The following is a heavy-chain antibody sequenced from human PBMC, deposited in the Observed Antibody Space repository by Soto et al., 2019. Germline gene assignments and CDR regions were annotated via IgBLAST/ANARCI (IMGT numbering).Heavy chain of an antibody. D-gene: IGHD3-9*01. CDR2: XSXXXSXK. J-gene: IGHJ6*02. CDR1: GFTFSSYG. Sequence: GGSLRLSCAASGFTFSSYGMHWVRQAPGKGLEWVXVXSXXXSXKXXXDXXXXRFTISRDNSKNTLYLQMKSLRAEDTAVYYCAKGHDILTGLDMDVWGQGTTVTVSS. V-gene: IGHV3-30*18. CDR3: AKGHDILTGLDMDV.